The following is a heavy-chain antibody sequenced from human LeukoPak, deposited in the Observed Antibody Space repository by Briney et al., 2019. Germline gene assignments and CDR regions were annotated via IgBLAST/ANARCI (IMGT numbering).Heavy chain of an antibody. CDR1: GFTFSSYW. D-gene: IGHD3-10*01. J-gene: IGHJ4*02. CDR2: IKQDGSER. Sequence: GGSLRLSCAASGFTFSSYWMSWVRQAPGKGLEWVANIKQDGSERYYVDSMKGRFTISRDNAKNSLYLQMNSLRAEDTAVYYCARGLAAFHDYYASGSLDYWGQGALVTVSS. V-gene: IGHV3-7*01. CDR3: ARGLAAFHDYYASGSLDY.